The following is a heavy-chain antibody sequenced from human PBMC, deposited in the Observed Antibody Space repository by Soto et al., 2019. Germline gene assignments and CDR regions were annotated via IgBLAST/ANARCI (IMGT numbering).Heavy chain of an antibody. CDR3: ARDSDYGDYVNY. V-gene: IGHV4-59*01. D-gene: IGHD4-17*01. CDR2: IYYSGST. Sequence: SETLSLTCTVSGGSISSYYWSWIRQPPGKGLEWIGYIYYSGSTNYNPSLKSRVTISVDTSKNQFSLKLSSVTAADTAVYYCARDSDYGDYVNYWGQGTLGTVS. J-gene: IGHJ4*02. CDR1: GGSISSYY.